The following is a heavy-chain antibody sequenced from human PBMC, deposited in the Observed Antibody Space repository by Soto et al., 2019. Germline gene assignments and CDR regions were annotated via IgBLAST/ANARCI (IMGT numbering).Heavy chain of an antibody. CDR1: GYTFTSYG. V-gene: IGHV1-18*04. CDR3: ATQGCGGSCYRYYYYYGMDV. D-gene: IGHD2-15*01. CDR2: ISAYNGNT. J-gene: IGHJ6*02. Sequence: ASVKVSCKASGYTFTSYGISWVRQAPGQGLEWMGWISAYNGNTNYAQKLRGRVTMTTDTSTSTAYMELRSLRSDDTAVYYCATQGCGGSCYRYYYYYGMDVRGQGTTVTVSS.